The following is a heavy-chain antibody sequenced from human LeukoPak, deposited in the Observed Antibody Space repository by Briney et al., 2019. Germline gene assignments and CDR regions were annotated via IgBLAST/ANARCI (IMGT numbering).Heavy chain of an antibody. V-gene: IGHV3-23*01. CDR1: GFTFSSYA. CDR3: AKDSTCDSSAETFDY. D-gene: IGHD3-22*01. Sequence: PGGSLRLSCAASGFTFSSYAMSWVRQAPGKGLEWVSAISGSGGSTYYADSVKGRFTISRDNSKNTLYLQMNSLRAEDTAVYYCAKDSTCDSSAETFDYWGQGTLVTVSS. CDR2: ISGSGGST. J-gene: IGHJ4*02.